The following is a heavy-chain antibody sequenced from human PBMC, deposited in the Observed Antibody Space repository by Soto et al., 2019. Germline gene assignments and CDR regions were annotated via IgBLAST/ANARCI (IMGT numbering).Heavy chain of an antibody. CDR1: GDSVSSNSAA. CDR2: TYYRSKWYN. CDR3: ARDRYSSSRGNYYDMDV. J-gene: IGHJ6*03. Sequence: PSQTLSLTCAISGDSVSSNSAAWNWIRQSPSRGLEWLGRTYYRSKWYNDYAVSVKSRITINPDTSKNQFSLQLNSVTPEDTAVYYCARDRYSSSRGNYYDMDVWGKGTAVTVSS. V-gene: IGHV6-1*01. D-gene: IGHD6-6*01.